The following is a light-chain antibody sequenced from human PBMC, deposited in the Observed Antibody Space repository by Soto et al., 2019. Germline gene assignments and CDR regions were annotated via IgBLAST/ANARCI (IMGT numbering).Light chain of an antibody. CDR1: LNIGDS. Sequence: GDRVTITCRASLNIGDSLSWFQQKAGKPPTQLIYGASALQSGVPSRFSGSGSGTEFTLTISSLQPDDVATYYCQQYNSYSPWTFGQGTKVDIK. CDR3: QQYNSYSPWT. CDR2: GAS. V-gene: IGKV1-16*01. J-gene: IGKJ1*01.